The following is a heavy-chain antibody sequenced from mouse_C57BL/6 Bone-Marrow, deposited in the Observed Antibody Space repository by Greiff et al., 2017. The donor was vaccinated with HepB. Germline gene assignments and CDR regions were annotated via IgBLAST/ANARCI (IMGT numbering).Heavy chain of an antibody. CDR1: GYTFTTYP. CDR3: ARWGDFDY. J-gene: IGHJ2*01. CDR2: FHPYNDDT. V-gene: IGHV1-47*01. Sequence: QVQLQQSGAELVKPGASVKMSCKASGYTFTTYPIEWMKQNHGKSLEWIGNFHPYNDDTKYNEKFKGKATLTVDTSSSTAYMQLSSLTSEDSAVYYCARWGDFDYWGQGTTLTVSS.